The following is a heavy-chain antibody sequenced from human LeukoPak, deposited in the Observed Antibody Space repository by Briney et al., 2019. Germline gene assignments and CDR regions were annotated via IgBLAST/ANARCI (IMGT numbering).Heavy chain of an antibody. V-gene: IGHV4-59*01. CDR3: ARGDYGDYVDY. CDR2: IYYSGST. D-gene: IGHD4-17*01. J-gene: IGHJ4*02. Sequence: SETLSLTCTVSGGSISSYYWRWIRQPPGKGLEWIGYIYYSGSTNYNPSLKSRVTISVDTSKNQFSLKLSSVTAADTAVYYCARGDYGDYVDYWGQGTLVTVSS. CDR1: GGSISSYY.